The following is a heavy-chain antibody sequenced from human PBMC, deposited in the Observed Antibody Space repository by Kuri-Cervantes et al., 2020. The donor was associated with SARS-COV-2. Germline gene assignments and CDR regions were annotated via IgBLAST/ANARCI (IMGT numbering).Heavy chain of an antibody. D-gene: IGHD3-22*01. CDR3: ARETRDSSGYYRLSLDY. CDR1: GFTFSSYS. CDR2: ISSSGSTI. V-gene: IGHV3-48*04. J-gene: IGHJ4*02. Sequence: ETLSLTCAASGFTFSSYSMNWVRQAPGKGLEWVSYISSSGSTIYYADSVKGRFTISRDNAKNSLYLQMNSLRAEDTAVYYCARETRDSSGYYRLSLDYWGQGTLVTVSS.